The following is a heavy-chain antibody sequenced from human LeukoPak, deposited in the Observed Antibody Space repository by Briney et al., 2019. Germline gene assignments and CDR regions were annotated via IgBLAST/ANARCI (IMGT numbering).Heavy chain of an antibody. CDR1: EFTFSNHV. V-gene: IGHV3-23*01. CDR3: AKDKSSSSGWYYFDY. Sequence: GGSLRLSCAASEFTFSNHVMNWVRQAPGKGLEWASGISGSGRSTYYADSVKGRFTISRDNSRNTLYLQMNSLRAEDTAVYYCAKDKSSSSGWYYFDYWGQGTLVTVSS. J-gene: IGHJ4*02. CDR2: ISGSGRST. D-gene: IGHD6-19*01.